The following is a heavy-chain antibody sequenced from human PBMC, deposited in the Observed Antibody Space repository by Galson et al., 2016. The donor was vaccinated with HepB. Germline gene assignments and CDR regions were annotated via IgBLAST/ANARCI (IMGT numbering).Heavy chain of an antibody. CDR1: GFTFSSYS. CDR2: TTGTNTYT. CDR3: ARDKSVFGAIDY. J-gene: IGHJ4*02. D-gene: IGHD3-10*01. V-gene: IGHV3-21*01. Sequence: SLRLSCAASGFTFSSYSIHWVRQAPGKGLEWVSRTTGTNTYTYYADSVKGRFTISRDNAKNSLYLQMNSLRAEDTAVYYCARDKSVFGAIDYWGQGSLVIVSS.